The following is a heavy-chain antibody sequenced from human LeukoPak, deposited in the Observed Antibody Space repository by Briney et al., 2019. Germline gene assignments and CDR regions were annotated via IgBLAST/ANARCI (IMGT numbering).Heavy chain of an antibody. CDR1: GFTFSDYY. V-gene: IGHV3-11*01. CDR2: ISRSGSTT. Sequence: GGSLRLSCAASGFTFSDYYMTWIRQAPGKGLEWVSYISRSGSTTNYADSVRGRFTTSRDDAQNSLYLQMNSLSAEDTAVYYCASPRGVMTNGPFFDNWGQGILVTVSS. J-gene: IGHJ4*02. D-gene: IGHD4-17*01. CDR3: ASPRGVMTNGPFFDN.